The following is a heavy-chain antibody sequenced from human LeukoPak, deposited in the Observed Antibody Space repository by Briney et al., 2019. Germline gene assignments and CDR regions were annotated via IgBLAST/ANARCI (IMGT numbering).Heavy chain of an antibody. V-gene: IGHV4-34*01. Sequence: PSETLSLTCAVYGGSFSGYYWSWIRQPPGKGLEWIGEINHSGSTNYNPSLKSRVTISVDTSKNQFSLKLSSVTAADTAVYYCARATTLHCSGGSCYSGGAPDYWGQGTLVTVSS. D-gene: IGHD2-15*01. J-gene: IGHJ4*02. CDR3: ARATTLHCSGGSCYSGGAPDY. CDR1: GGSFSGYY. CDR2: INHSGST.